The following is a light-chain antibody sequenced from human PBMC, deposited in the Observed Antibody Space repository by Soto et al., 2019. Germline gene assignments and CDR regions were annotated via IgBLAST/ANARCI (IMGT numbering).Light chain of an antibody. V-gene: IGLV2-14*03. CDR2: DVS. Sequence: QSALTQPASVSGSPGQSITISCTGTSSDVGGYNYVSWYQQHPGKAPKLMIYDVSYRPSGVSNRFSGSKSGNTASLTISGLQAEDVADYYCSSFTSSSTQVFGTGTKVTVL. CDR1: SSDVGGYNY. J-gene: IGLJ1*01. CDR3: SSFTSSSTQV.